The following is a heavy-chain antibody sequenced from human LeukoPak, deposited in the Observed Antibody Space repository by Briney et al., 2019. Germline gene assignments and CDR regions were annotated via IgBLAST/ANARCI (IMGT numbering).Heavy chain of an antibody. CDR1: GYTFTGYY. D-gene: IGHD3-3*01. J-gene: IGHJ4*02. CDR3: ARDRERWSGYTS. Sequence: ASVKVSCKASGYTFTGYYMHWVRQAPGQGLEWMGWINPNSGGTNYAQKFQGRVTMTRDTSISTAYMELSRLRSDDTAVYYCARDRERWSGYTSWGQGTLVTVSS. V-gene: IGHV1-2*02. CDR2: INPNSGGT.